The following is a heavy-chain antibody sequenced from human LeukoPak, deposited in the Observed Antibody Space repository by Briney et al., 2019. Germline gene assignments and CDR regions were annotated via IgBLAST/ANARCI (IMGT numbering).Heavy chain of an antibody. V-gene: IGHV4-61*08. CDR1: GGSISSGGYY. Sequence: SETLSLTCIVSGGSISSGGYYWSWIRQPPGKGLEWIGYIYYSGSTNYNPSLKSRVTISVDTSKNQFSLKLSSVTAADTAVYYCARERSEESQDAFDIWGQGTMVTVSS. CDR3: ARERSEESQDAFDI. J-gene: IGHJ3*02. D-gene: IGHD1-26*01. CDR2: IYYSGST.